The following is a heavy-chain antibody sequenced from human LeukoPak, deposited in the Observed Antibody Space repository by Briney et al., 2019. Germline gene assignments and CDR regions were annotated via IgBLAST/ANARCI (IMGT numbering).Heavy chain of an antibody. D-gene: IGHD4-23*01. V-gene: IGHV3-74*03. CDR2: INSDGSST. Sequence: GGSLRLSCAASGFTFSTYWMHWVRQAPGKGLVWVSRINSDGSSTEYVDAVKGRFTISRDNAKNTLYLQMNSLRAEDTAMYYCARDKYGGNSNAFDIWGQGTMVTVSS. CDR1: GFTFSTYW. CDR3: ARDKYGGNSNAFDI. J-gene: IGHJ3*02.